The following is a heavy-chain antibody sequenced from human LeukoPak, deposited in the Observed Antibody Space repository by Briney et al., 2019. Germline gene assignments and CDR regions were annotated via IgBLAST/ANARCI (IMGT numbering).Heavy chain of an antibody. Sequence: GESLKISCKGSGYTFTSYWIGWVRQMPGKGLEWMGITYPGDSDTRYSPSFQGQVTISAAKSISTAYLQWNSLKAADTAMYYCARHRDYVPDIWGQGTMVTVSS. CDR1: GYTFTSYW. CDR3: ARHRDYVPDI. J-gene: IGHJ3*02. D-gene: IGHD3-16*01. CDR2: TYPGDSDT. V-gene: IGHV5-51*01.